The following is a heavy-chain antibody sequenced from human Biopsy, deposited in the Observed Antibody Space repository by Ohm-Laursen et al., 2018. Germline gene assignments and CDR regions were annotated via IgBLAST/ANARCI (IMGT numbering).Heavy chain of an antibody. D-gene: IGHD3-10*01. Sequence: PSETLSLTCTVTGGSISRSSYYWDWIRQPSGKGLEWIGSIYYSGSTYYNPSLKSRVTISEDRSKNQFSLKLTSVTAADTAMYYCARQEFATSPLDYWGQGSLVTVSS. CDR2: IYYSGST. V-gene: IGHV4-39*01. CDR1: GGSISRSSYY. CDR3: ARQEFATSPLDY. J-gene: IGHJ4*02.